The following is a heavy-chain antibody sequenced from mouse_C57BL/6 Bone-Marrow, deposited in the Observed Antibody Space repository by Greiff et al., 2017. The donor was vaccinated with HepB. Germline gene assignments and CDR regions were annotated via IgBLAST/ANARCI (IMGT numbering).Heavy chain of an antibody. CDR1: GYTFTDYY. CDR2: INPNNGGT. D-gene: IGHD1-1*01. CDR3: ATWTLTTVVATRDY. Sequence: VQLQQSGPELVKPGASVKISCKASGYTFTDYYMNWVKQSHGKSLEWIGDINPNNGGTSYNQKFKGKATLTVDKSSSTAYMELRSLTSEDSAVYYCATWTLTTVVATRDYWGQGTTLTVSS. V-gene: IGHV1-26*01. J-gene: IGHJ2*01.